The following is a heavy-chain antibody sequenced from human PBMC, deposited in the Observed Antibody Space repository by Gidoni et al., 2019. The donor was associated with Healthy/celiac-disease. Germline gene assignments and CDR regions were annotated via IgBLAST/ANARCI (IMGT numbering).Heavy chain of an antibody. J-gene: IGHJ4*02. V-gene: IGHV2-5*01. Sequence: QITLKESGPGLVKPTQTLTLTCTFAGFSLSTSRVGVGWIRQPPGKALEWLALIYWNNDKRYSPSLKSRLTITKDTSKNQVVLTMTNMDPVDTATYYCAHRRFGEVDFDYWGQGTLVTVSS. D-gene: IGHD3-10*01. CDR3: AHRRFGEVDFDY. CDR2: IYWNNDK. CDR1: GFSLSTSRVG.